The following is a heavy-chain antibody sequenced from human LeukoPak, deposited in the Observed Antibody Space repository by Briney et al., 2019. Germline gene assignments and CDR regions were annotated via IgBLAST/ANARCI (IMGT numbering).Heavy chain of an antibody. Sequence: SGPTLVNPTQTLTLTCTFSGFSLSTSGMRVSWIRQPPGKALEWLARIDWDDDKFYSTSLKTRPTISKDTSKNQVVLTMTNMDPVDTATYYCARMWRYVDYWGQGTLVTVSS. D-gene: IGHD5-12*01. CDR1: GFSLSTSGMR. CDR3: ARMWRYVDY. CDR2: IDWDDDK. V-gene: IGHV2-70*04. J-gene: IGHJ4*02.